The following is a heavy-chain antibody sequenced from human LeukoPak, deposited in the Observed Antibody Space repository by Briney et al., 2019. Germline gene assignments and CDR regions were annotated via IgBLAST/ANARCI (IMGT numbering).Heavy chain of an antibody. CDR3: ASRRRSSSWFENWFDP. J-gene: IGHJ5*02. CDR1: GFTFSDYH. V-gene: IGHV3-11*01. Sequence: PGGSLRLSCAASGFTFSDYHMSWIRQAPGKGLEWVSYITSSGSTIYYADSVKGRFTISRDNAKNSLYLQMNSLRAEDTAVYFCASRRRSSSWFENWFDPWGQGILVTVSS. CDR2: ITSSGSTI. D-gene: IGHD6-13*01.